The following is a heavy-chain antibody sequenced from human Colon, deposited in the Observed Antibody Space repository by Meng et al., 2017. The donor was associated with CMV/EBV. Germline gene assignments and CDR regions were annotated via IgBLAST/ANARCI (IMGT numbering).Heavy chain of an antibody. CDR3: TREGFDY. CDR1: GYTFTGYA. V-gene: IGHV1-2*06. Sequence: QVQLVQSGAEVKKPGASMKVSCKASGYTFTGYAMHWVRQAPGQRLEWMGRIKPSTGDTNYAQNFQGRVTVTRDTSISTVYMEVNSLTSDDTAVYYCTREGFDYWGQGALVTVSS. J-gene: IGHJ4*02. CDR2: IKPSTGDT.